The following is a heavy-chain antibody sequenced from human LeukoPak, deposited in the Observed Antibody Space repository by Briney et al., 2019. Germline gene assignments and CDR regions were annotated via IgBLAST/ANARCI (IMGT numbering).Heavy chain of an antibody. J-gene: IGHJ4*02. D-gene: IGHD3-3*01. CDR1: GFSTNY. Sequence: PGRSLRLSCAVSGFSTNYMSWVRQAPGKGLEWVSVIYSGDSTYYADSVKGRFTISRAISKNTLYLQMNSLRPEDTAVYHCARDLWDATGYWGQGTLVTVSS. CDR3: ARDLWDATGY. CDR2: IYSGDST. V-gene: IGHV3-66*02.